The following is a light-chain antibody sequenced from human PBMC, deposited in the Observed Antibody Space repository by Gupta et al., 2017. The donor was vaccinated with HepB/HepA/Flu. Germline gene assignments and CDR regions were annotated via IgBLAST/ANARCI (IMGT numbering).Light chain of an antibody. CDR1: QSISTY. V-gene: IGKV1-39*01. J-gene: IGKJ1*01. Sequence: DIQMTQSPSSLSASVGDRVTITCRASQSISTYLNWYQQKPGKAPILLIYDASSLQSGVPSRFSGSGSGTEFTLTISSRQPEDFATYYCQQRDISPRTFGQGTKVEIK. CDR2: DAS. CDR3: QQRDISPRT.